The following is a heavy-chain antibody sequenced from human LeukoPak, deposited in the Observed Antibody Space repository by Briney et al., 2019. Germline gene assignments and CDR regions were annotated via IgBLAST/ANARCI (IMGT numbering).Heavy chain of an antibody. J-gene: IGHJ6*02. Sequence: PGGSLRLSCAASGFTFSSYSMNWVRQAPGKGLEWVSSISSSSSYIYYADSVKGRFTISRDNSKNTLYLQMNSLRAEDTAVYYCARDPSRAATIAYYYYYYGMDVWGQGTTVTVSS. CDR2: ISSSSSYI. V-gene: IGHV3-21*01. CDR1: GFTFSSYS. D-gene: IGHD5-12*01. CDR3: ARDPSRAATIAYYYYYYGMDV.